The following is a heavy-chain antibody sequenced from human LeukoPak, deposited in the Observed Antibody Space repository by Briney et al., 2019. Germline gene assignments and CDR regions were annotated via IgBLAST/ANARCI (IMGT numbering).Heavy chain of an antibody. Sequence: PSETLSLTCTVSGGSISSYYWNWIRQPAGKGLEWIGHIYTSGGTNYNSSLKSRVTMSVDTSKNQFSVKLNSVIAADTAMYYCARGVYLGNGYYFDYWGQGTLATVSS. CDR2: IYTSGGT. J-gene: IGHJ4*02. D-gene: IGHD2-8*01. CDR1: GGSISSYY. CDR3: ARGVYLGNGYYFDY. V-gene: IGHV4-4*07.